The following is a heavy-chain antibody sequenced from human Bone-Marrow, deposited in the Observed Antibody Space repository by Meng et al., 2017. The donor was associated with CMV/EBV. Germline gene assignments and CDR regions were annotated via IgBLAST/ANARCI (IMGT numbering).Heavy chain of an antibody. CDR1: GGSFSGYY. CDR2: INHSGST. CDR3: ARGLDGEMATDYYFDY. V-gene: IGHV4-34*01. D-gene: IGHD5-24*01. Sequence: SETLSLTCAVYGGSFSGYYWSWIRQPPGKGLEWIGEINHSGSTNYNPSLKSRVTISVDTSKNQFSLKLSSVTAADTAVYYCARGLDGEMATDYYFDYWGQGTLVTVSS. J-gene: IGHJ4*02.